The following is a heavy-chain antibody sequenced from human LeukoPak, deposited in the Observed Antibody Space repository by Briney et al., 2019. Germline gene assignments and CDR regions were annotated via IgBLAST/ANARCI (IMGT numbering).Heavy chain of an antibody. J-gene: IGHJ4*02. CDR3: ARAEYSSSWYGDY. V-gene: IGHV1-2*02. Sequence: ASVKVSCKASGYTFTGYYMHWVRQAPGQGLGWMGWINPNSGGTNYAQKFQGRVTMTRDTSISTAYMELSRLRSDDTAVYYCARAEYSSSWYGDYWGQGTLVTVSS. CDR2: INPNSGGT. CDR1: GYTFTGYY. D-gene: IGHD6-13*01.